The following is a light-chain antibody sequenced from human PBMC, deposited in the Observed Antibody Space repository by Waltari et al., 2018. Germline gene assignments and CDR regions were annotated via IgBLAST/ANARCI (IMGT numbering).Light chain of an antibody. Sequence: EIVMTQSPATLSVSPGECATVSCRASQDFNSNLAWYQQKHGQAPRLLIYGASTRATGTPARFSGSASGTEFTLTISSLQSEDFAIYYCQQYDKWPYTFGQGTKLEIK. CDR3: QQYDKWPYT. CDR1: QDFNSN. V-gene: IGKV3-15*01. J-gene: IGKJ2*01. CDR2: GAS.